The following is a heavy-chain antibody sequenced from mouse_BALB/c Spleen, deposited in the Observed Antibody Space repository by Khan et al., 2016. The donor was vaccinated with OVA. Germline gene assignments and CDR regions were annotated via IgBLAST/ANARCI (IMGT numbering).Heavy chain of an antibody. CDR3: AKFTPAYYSMDY. D-gene: IGHD1-2*01. CDR2: IWGDGST. V-gene: IGHV2-3*01. J-gene: IGHJ4*01. CDR1: GFSLSSYG. Sequence: QVQLKESGPGLVAPSASLSITCTVSGFSLSSYGVNWVRQPPGKGLEWLGVIWGDGSTNYHSGLKSRLTINKDNSKSQVFLKLNSLQTYDTATYYCAKFTPAYYSMDYWGQGTSVTVSS.